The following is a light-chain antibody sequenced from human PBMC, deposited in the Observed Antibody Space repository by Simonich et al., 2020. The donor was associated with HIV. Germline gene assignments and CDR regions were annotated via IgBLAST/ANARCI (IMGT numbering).Light chain of an antibody. V-gene: IGKV4-1*01. J-gene: IGKJ2*01. CDR2: WAS. CDR3: QQYYTTPYT. Sequence: DIVMTQSPDSLAVSLGERATINCKSSQSVLYSSNNKNYFAWYQQKPGQPPKLLIYWASTRASGVPDRVSGSGSGTDFTLTISSLQAEDVAVYYCQQYYTTPYTFGQGTSWRSN. CDR1: QSVLYSSNNKNY.